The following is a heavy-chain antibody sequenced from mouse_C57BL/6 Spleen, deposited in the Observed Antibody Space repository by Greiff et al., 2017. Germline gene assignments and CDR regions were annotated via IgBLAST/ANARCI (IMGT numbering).Heavy chain of an antibody. Sequence: EVQVVESGPGLVKPSQSLSLTCSVTGYSITSGYYWNWIRQFPGNKLEWMGYISYDGSNNYNPSLKNRISITRDTSKNQFFLKLNSVTTEDTATYYCAGYYFYYAMDYWGQGTSVTVSS. V-gene: IGHV3-6*01. CDR2: ISYDGSN. CDR1: GYSITSGYY. D-gene: IGHD1-1*01. J-gene: IGHJ4*01. CDR3: AGYYFYYAMDY.